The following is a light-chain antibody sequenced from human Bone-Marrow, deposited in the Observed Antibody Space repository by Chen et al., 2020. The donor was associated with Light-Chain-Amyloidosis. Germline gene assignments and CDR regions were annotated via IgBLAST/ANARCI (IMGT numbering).Light chain of an antibody. CDR3: QQYHDWPPIT. J-gene: IGKJ5*01. CDR2: AAS. V-gene: IGKV3-15*01. CDR1: QSVRSN. Sequence: EILMPHSPASVTVSPGESVTLSCRASQSVRSNLAWYQQRPGQAPRLLISAASTRASNVPVRFSGSGSGTEFTLTISTLQSEDFAVDYCQQYHDWPPITFGQGTRREIK.